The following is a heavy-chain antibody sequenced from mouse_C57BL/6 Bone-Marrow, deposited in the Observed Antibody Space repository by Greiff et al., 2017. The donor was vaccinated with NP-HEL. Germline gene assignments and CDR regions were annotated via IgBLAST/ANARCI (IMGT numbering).Heavy chain of an antibody. V-gene: IGHV1-55*01. D-gene: IGHD1-1*01. CDR2: IYPGSGST. J-gene: IGHJ3*01. CDR1: GYTFTSYW. Sequence: QVQLQQPGAELVKPGASVKLSCKASGYTFTSYWITWVKQRPGQGLEWIGDIYPGSGSTNYNEKFKSKATLSVDTSSSTAYMQLSRLTSEDSAVYYGARDGSSFSWFAYWGQGTLVTVSA. CDR3: ARDGSSFSWFAY.